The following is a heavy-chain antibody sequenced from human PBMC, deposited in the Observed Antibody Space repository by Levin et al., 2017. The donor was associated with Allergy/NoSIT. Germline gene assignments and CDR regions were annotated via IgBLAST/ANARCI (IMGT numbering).Heavy chain of an antibody. D-gene: IGHD2-2*01. V-gene: IGHV4-34*01. CDR1: GGSFRGYY. Sequence: PSETLSLTCAIYGGSFRGYYWSWIRQPPGKGLEWIGEITHSGSTNYNPSLKSRVTISIDTSKNQFSLNLRSVTAADTAVYYCAKSGRHDCSNTSGEWLPSWGDPWGQGALVTVSS. CDR3: AKSGRHDCSNTSGEWLPSWGDP. CDR2: ITHSGST. J-gene: IGHJ5*02.